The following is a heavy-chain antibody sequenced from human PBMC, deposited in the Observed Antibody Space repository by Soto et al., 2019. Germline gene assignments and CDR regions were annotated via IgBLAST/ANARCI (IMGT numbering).Heavy chain of an antibody. CDR3: AKDICDYTGSFDY. CDR1: GYTFTSYY. J-gene: IGHJ4*02. D-gene: IGHD3-16*01. CDR2: IKPGGSYT. Sequence: QVQLVQSGAEVKKPGASVKVSCKASGYTFTSYYIHWVRQAPGIGLEWMALIKPGGSYTTYAQKFQGRVTLTRNTSTSAVYVELRSLRSDDTAVYYCAKDICDYTGSFDYWGQGTLVTVSS. V-gene: IGHV1-46*01.